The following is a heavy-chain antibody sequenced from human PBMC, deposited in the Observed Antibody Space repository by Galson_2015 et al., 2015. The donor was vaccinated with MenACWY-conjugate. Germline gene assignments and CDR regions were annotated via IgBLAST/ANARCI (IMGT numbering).Heavy chain of an antibody. Sequence: SETLSLTCSVSGGSLSDSYWKWIRQPPGEGLEWIGHIHYSGSTNYNPSLKSRVLISIDTSKNQFSLRLSSVTAADTAVYYCARGTSGTFHLDSWGQGAL. J-gene: IGHJ4*02. CDR3: ARGTSGTFHLDS. V-gene: IGHV4-59*01. CDR2: IHYSGST. D-gene: IGHD1-1*01. CDR1: GGSLSDSY.